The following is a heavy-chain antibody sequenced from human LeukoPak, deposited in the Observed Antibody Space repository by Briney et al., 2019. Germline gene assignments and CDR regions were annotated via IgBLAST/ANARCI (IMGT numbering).Heavy chain of an antibody. Sequence: GESLKMSCRGYGYSFSDYWIGWVRQMPGKGLEWMGIIYPGDSDTTYSPSFQGQVTISADKSINTAFLQWSSLKASDTAVYYCARLEDTALVRGEYFQHWGQGTLVTVSS. D-gene: IGHD5-18*01. CDR1: GYSFSDYW. CDR3: ARLEDTALVRGEYFQH. V-gene: IGHV5-51*01. CDR2: IYPGDSDT. J-gene: IGHJ1*01.